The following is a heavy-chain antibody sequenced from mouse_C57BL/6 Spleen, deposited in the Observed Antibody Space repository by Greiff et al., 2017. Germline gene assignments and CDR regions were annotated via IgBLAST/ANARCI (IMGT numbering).Heavy chain of an antibody. Sequence: QVQLQQPGAELVRPGTSVKLSCKASGYTFTSYWMHWVKQRPGQGLEWIGVIDPSDSYTNYNQKFKGKATLTVDTSSSTAYMQLSSLTSEDSAVYYCARFLSKVYYFDYWGQGTPLTVSS. V-gene: IGHV1-59*01. CDR1: GYTFTSYW. CDR2: IDPSDSYT. J-gene: IGHJ2*01. D-gene: IGHD6-1*01. CDR3: ARFLSKVYYFDY.